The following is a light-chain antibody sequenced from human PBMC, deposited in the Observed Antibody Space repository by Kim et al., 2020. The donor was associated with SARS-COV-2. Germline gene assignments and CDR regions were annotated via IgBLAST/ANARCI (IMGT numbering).Light chain of an antibody. CDR2: AAT. CDR3: QQDHSYPRT. Sequence: AIQMTQSPSSLSASVGDRVTITCRASQDIRNDLGWYQQRPGKAPRLLIFAATALQSRVPSRFSGSGSGTEFILTINSLQPEDFATYFCQQDHSYPRTFGQGTKVDIK. J-gene: IGKJ1*01. V-gene: IGKV1-6*01. CDR1: QDIRND.